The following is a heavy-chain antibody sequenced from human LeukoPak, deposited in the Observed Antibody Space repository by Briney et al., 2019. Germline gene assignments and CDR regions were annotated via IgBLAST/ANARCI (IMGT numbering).Heavy chain of an antibody. V-gene: IGHV4-34*01. J-gene: IGHJ3*02. CDR1: GGSFSGYY. D-gene: IGHD3-22*01. Sequence: SETLSLTCAVYGGSFSGYYWSWIRQPPGKGLEWIGEINHSGSTNYNPSLKSRVTISVDTSKNQFSLKLSSVTAADTAVYYCARVPCYYDSSGYEPRTDAFDIWGQGTMVTVSS. CDR2: INHSGST. CDR3: ARVPCYYDSSGYEPRTDAFDI.